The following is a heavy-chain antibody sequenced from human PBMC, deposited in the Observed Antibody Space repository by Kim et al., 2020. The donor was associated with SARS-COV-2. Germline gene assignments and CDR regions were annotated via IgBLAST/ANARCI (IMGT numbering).Heavy chain of an antibody. J-gene: IGHJ4*02. D-gene: IGHD1-20*01. Sequence: GGSLRLSCAASGFTFSSYSMNWVRQAPGKGLEWVSYISSSSSSIYYADSVKGRFTISRDNAKNTLYLQMNSLRDEDTAVYYCAREGGLNRGMKVDYWGQGTLVTVSS. CDR3: AREGGLNRGMKVDY. CDR2: ISSSSSSI. V-gene: IGHV3-48*02. CDR1: GFTFSSYS.